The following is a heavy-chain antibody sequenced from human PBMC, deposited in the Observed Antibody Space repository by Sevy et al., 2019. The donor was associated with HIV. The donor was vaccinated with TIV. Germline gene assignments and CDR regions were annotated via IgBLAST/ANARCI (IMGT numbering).Heavy chain of an antibody. CDR2: IYSGGNT. J-gene: IGHJ3*02. V-gene: IGHV3-53*01. D-gene: IGHD2-8*01. CDR3: AMDFCSNGVCYLWYAFHI. CDR1: GFTVSSNY. Sequence: GGSLRLSCAASGFTVSSNYMSWVRQAPGKGLEWVSVIYSGGNTFYADSVKGRFTISRDNSKNTLYLQMNSLIAEDTAVYFCAMDFCSNGVCYLWYAFHIWGQGTMVTVSS.